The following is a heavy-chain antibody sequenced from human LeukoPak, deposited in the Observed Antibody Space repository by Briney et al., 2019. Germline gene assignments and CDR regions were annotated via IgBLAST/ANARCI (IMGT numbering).Heavy chain of an antibody. CDR3: AREAAQWLGLPVQH. J-gene: IGHJ1*01. V-gene: IGHV3-11*01. D-gene: IGHD6-19*01. CDR2: ISSSGSTI. CDR1: GFTFSDYY. Sequence: GGSLRLSCSASGFTFSDYYMSWIRQAPGKGLEWVSYISSSGSTIYYADSVKGRFTISRDNAKNSLYLQMNSLRAEDTAVYYCAREAAQWLGLPVQHWGQGTLVTVSS.